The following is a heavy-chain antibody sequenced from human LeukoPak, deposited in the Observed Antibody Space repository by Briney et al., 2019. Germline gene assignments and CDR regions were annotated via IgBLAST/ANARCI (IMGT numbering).Heavy chain of an antibody. V-gene: IGHV3-23*01. CDR2: ISGSGGST. Sequence: PGGSLRLSCAASGFTFSSYAMSWVRQAPGKGLEWVSAISGSGGSTYYADSVKGRFTISRDNSKNTLYLQMNSPRAEDTAVYYCAKAPGATPCFDYWGQGTLVTVSS. J-gene: IGHJ4*02. D-gene: IGHD1-26*01. CDR1: GFTFSSYA. CDR3: AKAPGATPCFDY.